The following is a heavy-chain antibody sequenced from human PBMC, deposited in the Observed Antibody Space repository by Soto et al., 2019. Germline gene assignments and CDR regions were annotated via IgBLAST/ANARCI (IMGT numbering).Heavy chain of an antibody. J-gene: IGHJ6*02. CDR3: ARGDIVGGMDV. Sequence: EVQLVESGGGLVQPGGSLRLSCAASGFAFSSYWMSWVRQAPGKGLEWVANIKQDGSEKYYVDSVKGRFTISRDNAENSLYLQMNSLRAEDTAVYYCARGDIVGGMDVWGQGTTVTVSS. D-gene: IGHD2-15*01. CDR1: GFAFSSYW. V-gene: IGHV3-7*05. CDR2: IKQDGSEK.